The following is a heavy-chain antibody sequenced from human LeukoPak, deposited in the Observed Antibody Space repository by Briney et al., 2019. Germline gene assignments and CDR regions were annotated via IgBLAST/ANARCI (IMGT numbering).Heavy chain of an antibody. CDR1: GFTFSDSF. V-gene: IGHV3-11*01. J-gene: IGHJ4*02. D-gene: IGHD2-15*01. CDR2: ISHSGSNL. CDR3: ARGVSSGVPDY. Sequence: GESLRLSCAASGFTFSDSFMNWIRQAPGKGLEWLSYISHSGSNLDYAESVRGRFTISRDNANHSLYLQINSLRAEDTAVYYCARGVSSGVPDYWGQGTLVTVSS.